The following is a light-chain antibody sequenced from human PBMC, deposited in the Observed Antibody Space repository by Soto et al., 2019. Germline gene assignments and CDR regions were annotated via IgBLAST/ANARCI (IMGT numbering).Light chain of an antibody. CDR3: GTWDSSLYV. CDR2: DNN. V-gene: IGLV1-51*01. J-gene: IGLJ1*01. CDR1: SSNIGNNY. Sequence: QSVLTQPPSVSAAPAQKVTISCSGSSSNIGNNYVSWYQQLPGTAPKLLIYDNNKRPSGIPDRFSGSKSGTSATLGITGLQTGDEADYYCGTWDSSLYVFGTGTKLTVL.